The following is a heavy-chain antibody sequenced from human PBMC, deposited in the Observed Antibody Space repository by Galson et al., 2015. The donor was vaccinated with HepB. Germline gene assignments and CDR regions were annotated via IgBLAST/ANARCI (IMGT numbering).Heavy chain of an antibody. D-gene: IGHD3-10*02. J-gene: IGHJ6*02. CDR3: ARARRLFGEPIR. CDR2: IYSGGST. CDR1: GFTVSSNY. Sequence: SLRLSCAASGFTVSSNYMSWVRQAPGKGLEWVSVIYSGGSTYYADSVKGRFTISRHKSKNTLYLQMNSLRAEDTAVYYCARARRLFGEPIRWGQGTTVTVSS. V-gene: IGHV3-53*04.